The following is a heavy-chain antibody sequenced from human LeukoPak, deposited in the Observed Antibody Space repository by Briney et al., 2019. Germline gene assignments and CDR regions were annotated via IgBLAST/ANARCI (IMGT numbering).Heavy chain of an antibody. Sequence: GGSLRLSCAASGFTVSSHYVTWVRQAPGKGLEWVSVIYSGLRADYADSVKGRFTISRDNSKNTLYLQMNSLRVGDTAVYYCVTDRDPHRGMHVWGQGTTVTVSS. CDR2: IYSGLRA. CDR3: VTDRDPHRGMHV. J-gene: IGHJ6*02. D-gene: IGHD3-10*01. CDR1: GFTVSSHY. V-gene: IGHV3-53*01.